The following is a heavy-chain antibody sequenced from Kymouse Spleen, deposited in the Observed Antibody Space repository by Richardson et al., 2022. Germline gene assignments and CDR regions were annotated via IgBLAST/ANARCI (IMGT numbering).Heavy chain of an antibody. J-gene: IGHJ4*02. V-gene: IGHV3-33*01. D-gene: IGHD3-10*01. CDR3: ARDDYGSGKAFDY. Sequence: QVQLVESGGGVVQPGRSLRLSCAASGFTFSSYGMHWVRQAPGKGLEWVAVIWYDGSNKYYADSVKGRFTISRDNSKNTLYLQMNSLRAEDTAVYYCARDDYGSGKAFDYWGQGTLVTVSS. CDR2: IWYDGSNK. CDR1: GFTFSSYG.